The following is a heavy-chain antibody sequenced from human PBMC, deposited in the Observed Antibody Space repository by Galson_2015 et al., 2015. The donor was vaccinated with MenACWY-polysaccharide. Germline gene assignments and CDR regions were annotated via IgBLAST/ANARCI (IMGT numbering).Heavy chain of an antibody. CDR2: ILSDGSAK. Sequence: SLRLSCAASGFKFSNFGMHWVRQAPGKGLDWVALILSDGSAKYYADSVKGRFTISRDNSKSILYLQMDNLRDEDTAVYYCARDRTSSHWLDAWGQGTLVTVSS. V-gene: IGHV3-33*08. J-gene: IGHJ5*02. CDR1: GFKFSNFG. D-gene: IGHD6-19*01. CDR3: ARDRTSSHWLDA.